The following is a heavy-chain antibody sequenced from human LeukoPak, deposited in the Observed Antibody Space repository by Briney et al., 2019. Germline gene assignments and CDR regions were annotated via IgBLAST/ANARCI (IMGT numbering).Heavy chain of an antibody. D-gene: IGHD6-13*01. J-gene: IGHJ4*02. CDR3: ARAPAAGTDHFDY. CDR1: GGTFSSYA. CDR2: IIPILGTA. Sequence: SVKVSCKASGGTFSSYAISWVRQAPGQGLEWMGGIIPILGTANYAQKFQGRVTITADKSTSTAYMELSSLRSEDTAVYYCARAPAAGTDHFDYWGQGTLVTVSS. V-gene: IGHV1-69*10.